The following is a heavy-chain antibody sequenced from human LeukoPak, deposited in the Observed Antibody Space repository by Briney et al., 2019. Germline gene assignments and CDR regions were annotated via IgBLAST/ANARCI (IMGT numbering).Heavy chain of an antibody. CDR1: GGSISSSSYY. Sequence: SETLSLTCTVSGGSISSSSYYWGWIRQPPGKGLEWIGSIYYSGSTYSNPSLQSRVTISVDTSKNQFSLKLNSVTAADTAVYYCAKGLFWFGEFSAPDYWGQGTLVTVSS. D-gene: IGHD3-10*01. V-gene: IGHV4-39*01. CDR2: IYYSGST. J-gene: IGHJ4*02. CDR3: AKGLFWFGEFSAPDY.